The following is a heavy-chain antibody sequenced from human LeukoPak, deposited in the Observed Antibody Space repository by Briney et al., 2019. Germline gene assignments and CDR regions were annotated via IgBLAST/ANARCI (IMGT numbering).Heavy chain of an antibody. D-gene: IGHD3-16*01. CDR3: ARGFFYD. CDR2: IKHDGSEK. J-gene: IGHJ4*02. CDR1: GFTFSKYW. V-gene: IGHV3-7*03. Sequence: GGSLRLSCRASGFTFSKYWMTWVRQSPRKGLEWVANIKHDGSEKYYVDSVKGRFTISRDNAKNSVYLQMNSLRDDDTAVYYCARGFFYDWSQGTLVTVSS.